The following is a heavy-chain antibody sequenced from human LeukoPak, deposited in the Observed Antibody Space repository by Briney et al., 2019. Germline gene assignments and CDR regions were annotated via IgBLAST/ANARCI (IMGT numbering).Heavy chain of an antibody. D-gene: IGHD1-7*01. CDR1: GFTFGDYA. J-gene: IGHJ4*02. Sequence: GRSLRLSCTASGFTFGDYAMSWVRQAPGKGLEWVSVIYGAGTGITYYIDSVKGRFTISRDNSRNTVYLQMNSLRAEDTAVYYCARELGDWGQGTLVTVSS. V-gene: IGHV3-23*03. CDR2: IYGAGTGIT. CDR3: ARELGD.